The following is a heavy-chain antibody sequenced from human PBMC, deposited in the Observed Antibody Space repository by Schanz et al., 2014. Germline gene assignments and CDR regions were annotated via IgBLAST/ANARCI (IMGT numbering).Heavy chain of an antibody. CDR1: GFTFSDYY. CDR3: ARDRPSGYALDF. D-gene: IGHD5-12*01. V-gene: IGHV3-11*06. Sequence: PGGSLRLSCAASGFTFSDYYMTWIRQAPGKGLEWVSDISDSGDSTHYADSVKGRFTISRDNSKKTLYVQMNSLRAEDTAVYYCARDRPSGYALDFWGQGTLVTVSS. J-gene: IGHJ4*02. CDR2: ISDSGDST.